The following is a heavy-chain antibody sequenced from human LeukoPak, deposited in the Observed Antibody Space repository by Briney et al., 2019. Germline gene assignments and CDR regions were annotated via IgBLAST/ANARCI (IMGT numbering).Heavy chain of an antibody. CDR1: GGSFSGYY. J-gene: IGHJ4*02. Sequence: SETLSLTCAVYGGSFSGYYWSWIRQPPGKGLEWIGEINQSGSTNYNPSLKSRVTISVDRSKNQFSLKLSSVTAADTAVYYCARVGDRHSSSWYLGYWGQGTLVTVSP. V-gene: IGHV4-34*01. CDR3: ARVGDRHSSSWYLGY. CDR2: INQSGST. D-gene: IGHD6-13*01.